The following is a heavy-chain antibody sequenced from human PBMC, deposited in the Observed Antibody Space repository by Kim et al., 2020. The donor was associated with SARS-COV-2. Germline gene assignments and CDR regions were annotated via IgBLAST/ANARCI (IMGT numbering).Heavy chain of an antibody. Sequence: GGSLRLSCAASGFTFSSYSMNWVRQAPGKGLEWVSSISSSSSYIYYADSVKGRFTISRDNAKNSLYLQMNSLRAEDTAVYYCARDRGSGSYLSNAFDIWGQGTMVTVSS. CDR1: GFTFSSYS. V-gene: IGHV3-21*01. J-gene: IGHJ3*02. CDR3: ARDRGSGSYLSNAFDI. CDR2: ISSSSSYI. D-gene: IGHD1-26*01.